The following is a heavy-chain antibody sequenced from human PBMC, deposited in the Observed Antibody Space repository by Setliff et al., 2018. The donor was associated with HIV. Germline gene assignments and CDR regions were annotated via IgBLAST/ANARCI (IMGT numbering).Heavy chain of an antibody. D-gene: IGHD3-10*01. CDR1: GDSISSYS. Sequence: ASETLSLTCTVSGDSISSYSWNWIRQSPGGGLEWIGFIFSSGSTKYNPPLQSRVTMSIDTSKNQFSLRLTSVTAADTAVYYCARRIDDSGSFPDKNWFDTWGQGSLVTV. V-gene: IGHV4-4*09. CDR3: ARRIDDSGSFPDKNWFDT. J-gene: IGHJ5*02. CDR2: IFSSGST.